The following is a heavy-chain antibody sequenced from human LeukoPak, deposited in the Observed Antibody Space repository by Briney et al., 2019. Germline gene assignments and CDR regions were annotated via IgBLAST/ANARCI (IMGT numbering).Heavy chain of an antibody. J-gene: IGHJ4*02. V-gene: IGHV4-31*03. CDR2: IYYSGST. CDR3: ARAGPPSYDFWSGYYARPFDY. D-gene: IGHD3-3*01. CDR1: GGSISSGGYY. Sequence: SQTLSLTCTVSGGSISSGGYYWSWIRQHPGKGLEWIGYIYYSGSTYYNPSLKSRVTISVDTSKNQFSLKLSSVTAADTAVYYCARAGPPSYDFWSGYYARPFDYWGQGTLVTVSS.